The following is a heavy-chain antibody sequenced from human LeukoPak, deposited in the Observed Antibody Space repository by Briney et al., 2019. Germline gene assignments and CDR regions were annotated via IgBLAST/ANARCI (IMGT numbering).Heavy chain of an antibody. V-gene: IGHV1-46*01. CDR1: GYTFTSYQ. D-gene: IGHD3-22*01. CDR2: INPSDSST. CDR3: ARGGNYYYDSSGYKDAFDI. J-gene: IGHJ3*02. Sequence: GASVKVSCKASGYTFTSYQMHWVRQAPGQGLEWMGIINPSDSSTSYAQKFQGRVTMTRDTSTSTVYMELSSLRSEDTAVYYCARGGNYYYDSSGYKDAFDIWGQGTMVTVSS.